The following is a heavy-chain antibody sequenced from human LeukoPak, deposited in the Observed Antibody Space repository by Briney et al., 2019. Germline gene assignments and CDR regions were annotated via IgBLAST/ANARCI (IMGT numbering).Heavy chain of an antibody. D-gene: IGHD3-22*01. V-gene: IGHV1-69*05. CDR3: ARGSSGYYMYYYFDY. CDR1: GGTFSSYA. Sequence: ASVKVSCKASGGTFSSYAISWVRQAPGQGLEWMGRIIPIFGTANYAQKFQGRVTITTDEPTSTAYMELSSLRSEDTAVYYCARGSSGYYMYYYFDYWGQGTLVTVSS. CDR2: IIPIFGTA. J-gene: IGHJ4*02.